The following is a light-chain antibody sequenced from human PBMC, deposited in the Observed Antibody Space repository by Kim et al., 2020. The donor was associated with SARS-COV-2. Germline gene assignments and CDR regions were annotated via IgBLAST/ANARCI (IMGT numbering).Light chain of an antibody. Sequence: EIVLTQSPGPLSLSPGERATLPCRASQSVSSSYLAWYQQKPGQAPRLLIYGASSRATGIPDRFSGSGSGTDFTLTISRLEPEDFAVYYCQQYGSSPWTFGQGTKVDIK. V-gene: IGKV3-20*01. CDR1: QSVSSSY. CDR2: GAS. CDR3: QQYGSSPWT. J-gene: IGKJ1*01.